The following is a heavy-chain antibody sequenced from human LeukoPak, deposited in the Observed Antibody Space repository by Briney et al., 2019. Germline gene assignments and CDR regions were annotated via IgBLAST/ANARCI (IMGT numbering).Heavy chain of an antibody. Sequence: SETLSLTCHVSRDSISNYYWSWLRQSPGKGLEWMGYIYYTGSTNYNPSLKSRVTMSVDTSKNQFSLKLTSVTAADTAVYYCAKVAKYYYGPETYFFFENWGQGTLVTVSS. CDR1: RDSISNYY. V-gene: IGHV4-59*01. D-gene: IGHD3-10*01. J-gene: IGHJ4*02. CDR2: IYYTGST. CDR3: AKVAKYYYGPETYFFFEN.